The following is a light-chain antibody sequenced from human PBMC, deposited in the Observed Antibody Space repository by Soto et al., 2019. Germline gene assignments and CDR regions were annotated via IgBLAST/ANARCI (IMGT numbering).Light chain of an antibody. Sequence: DIQMTQSPSTLSASVGDRVTITCRASQSISTWLAWYQQNPGKAPNLLIYKASTLESGVPSRFSGSGSGTEFTLTISSLQPDDFATYYCQQYNDYSWTFGQGTKVEIK. J-gene: IGKJ1*01. CDR2: KAS. CDR3: QQYNDYSWT. V-gene: IGKV1-5*03. CDR1: QSISTW.